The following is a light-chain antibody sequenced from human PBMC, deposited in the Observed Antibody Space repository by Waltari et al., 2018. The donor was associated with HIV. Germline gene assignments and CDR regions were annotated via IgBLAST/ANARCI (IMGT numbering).Light chain of an antibody. J-gene: IGLJ3*02. CDR2: YKSDSDK. CDR3: MIWHSSAWV. V-gene: IGLV5-45*03. Sequence: QAVLTHPSSLSASPGASASLTSTLRSGINVGTYRIYCYHPQQGSPPQYLLRYKSDSDKQQGSGVPSRFSGSKDASANAGILLIAGLESEDEADYYCMIWHSSAWVFGGGTKLTVL. CDR1: SGINVGTYR.